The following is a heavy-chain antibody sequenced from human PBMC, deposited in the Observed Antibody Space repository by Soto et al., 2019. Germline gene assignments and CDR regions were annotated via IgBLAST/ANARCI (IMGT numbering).Heavy chain of an antibody. CDR1: GFPFAPST. J-gene: IGHJ4*02. Sequence: EVQLLQSGGGLVQPGGSLTLSCGVSGFPFAPSTMSWVRQAPGKGLEWVSTISVSVGSTYSADSVQGPFTVSSDISDDTLFLRMTSLTADDTAVYFCAKRDVPHSTSNAYFYDHWGRGDLVTVSS. V-gene: IGHV3-23*01. D-gene: IGHD2-21*02. CDR3: AKRDVPHSTSNAYFYDH. CDR2: ISVSVGST.